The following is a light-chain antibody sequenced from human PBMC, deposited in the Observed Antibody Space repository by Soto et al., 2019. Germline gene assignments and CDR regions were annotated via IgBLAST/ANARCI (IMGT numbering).Light chain of an antibody. CDR2: DAS. Sequence: DIQMTQSPPALSASVGDRVTITCRASESVHKWLAWYQQKEGKAPKLLIYDASSLESGVPSRFSGSGSGTEFTLTISSLQPDDFATYYCQQYNSYSPYTFGQGTKLEIK. CDR1: ESVHKW. J-gene: IGKJ2*01. V-gene: IGKV1-5*01. CDR3: QQYNSYSPYT.